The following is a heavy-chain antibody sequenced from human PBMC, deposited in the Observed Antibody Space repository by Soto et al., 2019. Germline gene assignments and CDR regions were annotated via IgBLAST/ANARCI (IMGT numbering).Heavy chain of an antibody. CDR3: ARIKSGYSYGSIIDF. D-gene: IGHD5-18*01. Sequence: SETLSLTCSVSGVSINNFHWSWIRPAPGKGLEWIGFVFYSGRTTYNPSLQSRVTISVDTSHNHFSLKVRSVTAADTATYYCARIKSGYSYGSIIDFWGQGKLVTVSS. J-gene: IGHJ4*02. V-gene: IGHV4-59*01. CDR2: VFYSGRT. CDR1: GVSINNFH.